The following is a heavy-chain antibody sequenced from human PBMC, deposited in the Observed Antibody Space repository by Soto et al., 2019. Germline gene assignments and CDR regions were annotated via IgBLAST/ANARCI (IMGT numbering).Heavy chain of an antibody. J-gene: IGHJ4*02. D-gene: IGHD6-13*01. V-gene: IGHV5-51*01. CDR2: IYPGDSDT. CDR1: GYSFTSYW. Sequence: PGESLKISCKGSGYSFTSYWIGWVRQMPGKGLEWMGIIYPGDSDTRYSPSFQGQVTISADKSISTAYLQWSSLKASDTAMYYCARPEGAAAGTEAFDYWGQGTLVTVSS. CDR3: ARPEGAAAGTEAFDY.